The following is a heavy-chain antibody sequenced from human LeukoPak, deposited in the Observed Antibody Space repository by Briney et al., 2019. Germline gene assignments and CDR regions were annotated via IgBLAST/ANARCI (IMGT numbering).Heavy chain of an antibody. V-gene: IGHV4-39*07. CDR3: ARFKGGLPYDYVWGSYRLDAFDI. Sequence: SETLSLTCTVSSGSISSSTYFWGWIRQPPGKGLEWIGIIYYVGNTYYNPSLKSRVTISVDTSKNQFSLKLSSVTAADTAVYYCARFKGGLPYDYVWGSYRLDAFDIWGQGTMVTVSS. CDR1: SGSISSSTYF. D-gene: IGHD3-16*02. J-gene: IGHJ3*02. CDR2: IYYVGNT.